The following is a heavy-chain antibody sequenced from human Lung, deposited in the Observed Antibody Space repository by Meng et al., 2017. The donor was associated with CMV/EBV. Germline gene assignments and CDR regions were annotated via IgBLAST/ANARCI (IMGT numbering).Heavy chain of an antibody. J-gene: IGHJ3*01. V-gene: IGHV1-46*01. CDR1: GYTFITYY. D-gene: IGHD3-22*01. CDR3: ARDLVGYDAFDV. Sequence: ASVXVSCKASGYTFITYYIHWVRQAPGQGLEWMGRINPDGGTTTYSQKFQGGVTLTSDTSTNTVYMELSRLRYEDTAVYYCARDLVGYDAFDVWGQGTMVTFSS. CDR2: INPDGGTT.